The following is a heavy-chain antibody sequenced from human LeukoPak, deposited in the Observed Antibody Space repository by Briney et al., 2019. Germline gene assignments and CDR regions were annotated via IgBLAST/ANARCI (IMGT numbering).Heavy chain of an antibody. CDR1: GGSISSGDYY. J-gene: IGHJ4*02. D-gene: IGHD1-26*01. V-gene: IGHV4-30-4*08. Sequence: SETLSLTCTVSGGSISSGDYYWSWIRQPPGKGLEWIGYIYYSGSTYYNPSLKSRVTISVDTSKNQFSLKLSSVTAADTAVYCCARVIVGATFDYWGQGTLVTVSS. CDR2: IYYSGST. CDR3: ARVIVGATFDY.